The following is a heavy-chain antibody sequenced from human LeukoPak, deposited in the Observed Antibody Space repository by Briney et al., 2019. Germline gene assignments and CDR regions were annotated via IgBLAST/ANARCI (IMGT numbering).Heavy chain of an antibody. Sequence: SETLSLTCTVSGGSISSYYWSWIRQPPGKGLEWIGYIYYSGSTNYNPSLKSRVTISVDTSKNQLSLKLSSVTAADTAVYYCARAAYYYGSGSYPRLDYWGQGTLVTVSS. D-gene: IGHD3-10*01. CDR3: ARAAYYYGSGSYPRLDY. CDR2: IYYSGST. V-gene: IGHV4-59*01. J-gene: IGHJ4*02. CDR1: GGSISSYY.